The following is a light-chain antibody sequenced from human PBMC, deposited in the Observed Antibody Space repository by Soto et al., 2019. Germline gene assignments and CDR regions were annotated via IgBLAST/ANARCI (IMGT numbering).Light chain of an antibody. CDR2: GAS. J-gene: IGKJ2*01. CDR1: QNVNSN. V-gene: IGKV3-15*01. Sequence: EIVMTQSPATLSVSPGDRATLSCRASQNVNSNLAWYQQKPGQAPRLLIYGASTRATDIPARFSGTGSGTAFTLTISSLQSEDFAIYYCQQYNNCPYIFGQGTKLEIK. CDR3: QQYNNCPYI.